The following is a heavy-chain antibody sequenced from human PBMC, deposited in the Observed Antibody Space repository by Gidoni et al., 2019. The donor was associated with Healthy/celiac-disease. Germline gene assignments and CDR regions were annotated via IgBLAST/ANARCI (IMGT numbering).Heavy chain of an antibody. CDR2: IYSSGRT. J-gene: IGHJ5*02. CDR1: GGHISSGGYY. D-gene: IGHD2-2*01. CDR3: ARDSFFQYCSSTSCYEGDWFDP. V-gene: IGHV4-31*03. Sequence: QVQLQESGPGLVKPAQTRSLNCTVSGGHISSGGYYWSWTRQHPGKGLEWIGYIYSSGRTYYNPSLKRRVTISVDTSKNLFSLKLSSVTAADTAVYYCARDSFFQYCSSTSCYEGDWFDPWGQGTLVTVSS.